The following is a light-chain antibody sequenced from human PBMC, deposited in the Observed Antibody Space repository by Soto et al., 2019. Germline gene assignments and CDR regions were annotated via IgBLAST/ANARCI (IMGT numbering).Light chain of an antibody. CDR2: DVS. CDR3: SSYTSSSTLLDV. CDR1: SSDVGGYNY. V-gene: IGLV2-14*01. J-gene: IGLJ1*01. Sequence: QSALTQPASVSGSPGQSITNSCTGTSSDVGGYNYVSWYQQHPGKAPKLMIYDVSNRPSGVSNRFSGSKSGNTASLTISGLQAEDEADYYCSSYTSSSTLLDVFGTGTKLTVL.